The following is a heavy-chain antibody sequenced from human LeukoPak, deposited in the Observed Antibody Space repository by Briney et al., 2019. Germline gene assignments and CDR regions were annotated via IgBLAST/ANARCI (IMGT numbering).Heavy chain of an antibody. CDR1: GGSNSSGGYY. Sequence: SQTLSLTCTVSGGSNSSGGYYWSWIRQHPGKGLEWIGYIYYSGSTYYNPSLKSRVTLSVDTSKNQFSLNLISVTAADTAVYYCARGAAGTYWSFDLWGRGTLVTVSS. J-gene: IGHJ2*01. CDR2: IYYSGST. V-gene: IGHV4-31*03. CDR3: ARGAAGTYWSFDL. D-gene: IGHD6-13*01.